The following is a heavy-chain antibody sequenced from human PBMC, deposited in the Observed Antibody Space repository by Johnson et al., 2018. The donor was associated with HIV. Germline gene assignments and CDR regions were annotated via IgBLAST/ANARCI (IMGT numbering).Heavy chain of an antibody. CDR3: ARDQGELRRTHAFDI. CDR1: GLTFSDYY. J-gene: IGHJ3*02. D-gene: IGHD1-14*01. CDR2: ISGSGNSI. V-gene: IGHV3-11*01. Sequence: QVQLVESGGGLVQPGGSLRLSCAAPGLTFSDYYMSWIRQAPGTGLEWVSYISGSGNSIYYADSVKGRFTISRDNAKNSLYLQMNSLRAEDTALYYCARDQGELRRTHAFDIWGQGTMVTVSS.